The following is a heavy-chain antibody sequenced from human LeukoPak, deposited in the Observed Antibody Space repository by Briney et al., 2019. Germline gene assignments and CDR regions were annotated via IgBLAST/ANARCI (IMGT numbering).Heavy chain of an antibody. D-gene: IGHD6-6*01. V-gene: IGHV4-31*03. CDR1: GGSISSGGYY. CDR3: ARYNPSRKYSVDY. J-gene: IGHJ4*02. Sequence: SETLSLTCTVSGGSISSGGYYWSWIRQHPGKGLEWIGYIYYSGSTYYNPSLKSRVTISVDTSKNQFSLKLSSVAAADTAVYYCARYNPSRKYSVDYWGQGTLVTVSS. CDR2: IYYSGST.